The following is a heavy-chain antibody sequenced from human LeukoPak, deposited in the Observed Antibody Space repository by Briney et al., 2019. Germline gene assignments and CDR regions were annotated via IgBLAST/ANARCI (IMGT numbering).Heavy chain of an antibody. CDR2: ISAYNGNT. CDR1: GYTFTSYG. J-gene: IGHJ4*02. D-gene: IGHD3-22*01. Sequence: REASVKVSCKASGYTFTSYGISWVRQAPGQGLEWMGWISAYNGNTNYAQKLQGRVTMTTDTSTSTAYMELRSLRSDDTAVYYCARVGYYDSSGYYGYWGQGTLVTVSS. CDR3: ARVGYYDSSGYYGY. V-gene: IGHV1-18*01.